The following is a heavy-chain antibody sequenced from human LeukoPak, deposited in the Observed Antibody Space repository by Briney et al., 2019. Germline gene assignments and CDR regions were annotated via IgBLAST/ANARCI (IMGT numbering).Heavy chain of an antibody. Sequence: GESLKISCKGSGYSFTSYWIGWVRQMPGKGLEWMGIIYPGDSDTRYSPSFQGQVTISADKSISTAYLQWSSLKASDSAMYYCATNTMFRGIHAFDIWGQGTMITVSS. CDR3: ATNTMFRGIHAFDI. CDR2: IYPGDSDT. J-gene: IGHJ3*02. V-gene: IGHV5-51*01. CDR1: GYSFTSYW. D-gene: IGHD3-10*01.